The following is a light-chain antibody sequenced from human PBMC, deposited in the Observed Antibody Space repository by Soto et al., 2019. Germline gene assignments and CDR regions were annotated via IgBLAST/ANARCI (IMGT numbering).Light chain of an antibody. CDR3: QQYKYWPWT. J-gene: IGKJ1*01. V-gene: IGKV3-15*01. CDR2: AAS. CDR1: QSISNN. Sequence: ERVMTQSPATLSMSPGGRATLSCRASQSISNNLAWYQQKSGQAPRLLIYAASTRATGIPGRFSGSGSGTEFTLTISSLQPEDFAVYYCQQYKYWPWTFGLGTKVEIK.